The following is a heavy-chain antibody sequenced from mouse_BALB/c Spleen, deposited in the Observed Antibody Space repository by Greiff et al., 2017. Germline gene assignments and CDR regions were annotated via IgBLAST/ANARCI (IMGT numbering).Heavy chain of an antibody. J-gene: IGHJ2*01. Sequence: VQGVESGAELAKPGASVKISCKASGYAFSSYWMNWVKQRPGQGLEWIGQIYPGDGDTNYNGKFKGKATLTADKSSSTAYMQLSSLTSEDSAVYFCARVYDGYLDYWGQGTTLTVSS. V-gene: IGHV1-80*01. CDR2: IYPGDGDT. CDR1: GYAFSSYW. D-gene: IGHD2-3*01. CDR3: ARVYDGYLDY.